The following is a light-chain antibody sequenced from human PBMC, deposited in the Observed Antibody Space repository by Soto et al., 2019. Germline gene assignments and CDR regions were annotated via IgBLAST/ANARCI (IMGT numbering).Light chain of an antibody. CDR1: SSDVGGYNY. V-gene: IGLV2-14*01. J-gene: IGLJ1*01. CDR2: DVS. Sequence: LTQPASVSGSPGQSITISCTGTSSDVGGYNYVSWYQQHPGKAPKLMIYDVSNRPSGVSNRFSGSKSGNTASLTIYGLQAEDEADYYCSSYTSSRYVFGTGTKVTVL. CDR3: SSYTSSRYV.